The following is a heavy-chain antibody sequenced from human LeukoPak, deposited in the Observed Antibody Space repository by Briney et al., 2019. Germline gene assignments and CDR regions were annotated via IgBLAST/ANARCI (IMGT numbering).Heavy chain of an antibody. CDR1: GFTFSSYA. CDR3: AKDTPAAGTSGTFDY. CDR2: ISGSGGST. Sequence: GGSLRLSCAASGFTFSSYAMSWVRQAPGKGLEWLSAISGSGGSTYYADSVKGRFTISRDNSKNTLYLQMNSLRAEDTAVYYCAKDTPAAGTSGTFDYWGQGTLVTVSS. D-gene: IGHD6-13*01. J-gene: IGHJ4*02. V-gene: IGHV3-23*01.